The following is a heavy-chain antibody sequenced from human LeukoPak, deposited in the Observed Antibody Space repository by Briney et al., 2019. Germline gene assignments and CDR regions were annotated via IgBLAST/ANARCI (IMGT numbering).Heavy chain of an antibody. V-gene: IGHV4-59*04. CDR1: GGSINSYY. Sequence: SETLSLTCTVSGGSINSYYWSWIRQPPGKGLEWIGYMYHGGSTYYNPSLESRVTISVDRSKNQFSLKLTSVTAADTAVYYCASTNDFGDYVGAWGQGTLVTVSS. D-gene: IGHD4-17*01. CDR3: ASTNDFGDYVGA. CDR2: MYHGGST. J-gene: IGHJ5*02.